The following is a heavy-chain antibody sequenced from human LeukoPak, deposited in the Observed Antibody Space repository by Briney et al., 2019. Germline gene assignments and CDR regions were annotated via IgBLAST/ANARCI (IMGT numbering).Heavy chain of an antibody. Sequence: ASVKVSCKASGGTFSSYAISWVRQAPGQGLEWMGGIIPIFGTANYAQKFQGRVTITADESTSTAYMELRSLRSDDTAVYYCARVPVVVVAATHWEQYYFDYWGQGTLVTVSS. CDR3: ARVPVVVVAATHWEQYYFDY. D-gene: IGHD2-15*01. V-gene: IGHV1-69*01. CDR2: IIPIFGTA. CDR1: GGTFSSYA. J-gene: IGHJ4*02.